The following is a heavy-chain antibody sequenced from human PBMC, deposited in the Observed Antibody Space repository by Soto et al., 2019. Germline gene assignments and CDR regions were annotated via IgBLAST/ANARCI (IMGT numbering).Heavy chain of an antibody. D-gene: IGHD2-8*02. V-gene: IGHV4-31*03. CDR1: GGSISSGGYY. CDR3: ARDRVFGTSAGYYYHGLDV. Sequence: PSETLSLTCTVSGGSISSGGYYWSWIRQHPGKGLEWIGYIYYSGSTNYNPSLKSRVTISVDTSKNQFSLKLSSVTAADTAVYYCARDRVFGTSAGYYYHGLDVRGQGTTGTVSS. J-gene: IGHJ6*02. CDR2: IYYSGST.